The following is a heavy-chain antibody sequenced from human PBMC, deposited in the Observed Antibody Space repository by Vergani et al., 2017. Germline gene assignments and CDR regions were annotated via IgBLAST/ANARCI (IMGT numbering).Heavy chain of an antibody. CDR2: IYSGGST. D-gene: IGHD5-12*01. CDR1: GFTVSSNY. V-gene: IGHV3-53*04. J-gene: IGHJ6*02. Sequence: EVQLVESGGGLVQPGGSLRLSCAASGFTVSSNYMSWVRQAPGKGLEWVSVIYSGGSTYYAASVKGRFTISRHNSKNTLYLQMNSLRAEDTAVYYCARDRVDIVATTTYYYYYCGMDVWGQGTTVTVSS. CDR3: ARDRVDIVATTTYYYYYCGMDV.